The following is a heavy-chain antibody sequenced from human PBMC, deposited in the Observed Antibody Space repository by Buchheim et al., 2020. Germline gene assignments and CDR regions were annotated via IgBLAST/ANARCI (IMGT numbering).Heavy chain of an antibody. CDR3: ANGGRHVDS. V-gene: IGHV3-23*01. Sequence: EVQLLESGGGLVQPGGSLRLSCAASGFSFSSSTMVWVRQAPGKGLEWVATVTSIGTTYYVDSVKVQFTISMDGSRSMVSLQMNSLRVDDTAVYYCANGGRHVDSCGQGT. D-gene: IGHD3-16*01. CDR2: VTSIGTT. CDR1: GFSFSSST. J-gene: IGHJ4*02.